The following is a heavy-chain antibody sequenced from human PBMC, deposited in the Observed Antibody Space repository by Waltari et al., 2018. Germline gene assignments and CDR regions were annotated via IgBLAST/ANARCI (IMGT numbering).Heavy chain of an antibody. D-gene: IGHD2-15*01. CDR2: ISPGSGEA. CDR3: AIGGGVYYFQY. J-gene: IGHJ4*02. Sequence: QVHLVQSGAEVKKPGSSVKVSCKASGDNFNTYAITWVRQAPGQGLEWMGEISPGSGEAYYAQKFQGRVLFTADESSNTAFMEVSSLQVDDTAVYFCAIGGGVYYFQYWGQGTRVGVSS. CDR1: GDNFNTYA. V-gene: IGHV1-69*12.